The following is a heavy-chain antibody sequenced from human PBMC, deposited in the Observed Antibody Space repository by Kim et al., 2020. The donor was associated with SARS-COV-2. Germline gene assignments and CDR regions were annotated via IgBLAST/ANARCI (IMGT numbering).Heavy chain of an antibody. Sequence: GGSLRLSCAASGFTFSDYYMSWIRQAPGKGPEWVSYISSSSSYTNYADSVKGRFTISRDNAKNSLYLQMNSLRAEDTAVYYCAREIVTRKGYCTKGRCGMDVWGQGTTVTVSS. V-gene: IGHV3-11*05. D-gene: IGHD2-8*01. CDR1: GFTFSDYY. CDR3: AREIVTRKGYCTKGRCGMDV. J-gene: IGHJ6*02. CDR2: ISSSSSYT.